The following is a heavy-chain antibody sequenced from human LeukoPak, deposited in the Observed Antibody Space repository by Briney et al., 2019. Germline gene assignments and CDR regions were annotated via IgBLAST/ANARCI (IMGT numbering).Heavy chain of an antibody. D-gene: IGHD6-19*01. CDR1: GYTLSDYY. CDR2: INPNSGGT. CDR3: ARDRIVAVAANWFDP. Sequence: ASVKVSCKASGYTLSDYYIHWVRQVPGQGLEWMGWINPNSGGTNFAQKFQGRVTITADKSTSTAYMELSSLRSEDTAVYYCARDRIVAVAANWFDPWGQGTLVTVSS. J-gene: IGHJ5*02. V-gene: IGHV1-2*02.